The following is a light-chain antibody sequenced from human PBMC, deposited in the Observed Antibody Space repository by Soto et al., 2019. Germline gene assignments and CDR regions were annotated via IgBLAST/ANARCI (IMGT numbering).Light chain of an antibody. CDR2: EDN. CDR3: QSYDSSTLYV. V-gene: IGLV6-57*02. CDR1: SGSIASNY. Sequence: NFMLTQPHSVSESPGETVTISCTGSSGSIASNYVQWYQQRPGSAPTTVIYEDNQRPSGVPDRFSGSIDSSSNSASLTISGLKTEDEADYYCQSYDSSTLYVFGTGTKLTVL. J-gene: IGLJ1*01.